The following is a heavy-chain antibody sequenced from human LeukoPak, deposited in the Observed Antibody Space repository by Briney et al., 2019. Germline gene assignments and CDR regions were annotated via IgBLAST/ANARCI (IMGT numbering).Heavy chain of an antibody. D-gene: IGHD3-9*01. J-gene: IGHJ5*02. CDR3: AKDPYDILTSAPANWFDP. CDR1: GFTFSSYA. V-gene: IGHV3-23*01. Sequence: PGGSLRLSCAASGFTFSSYAMSWVRQAPGKGLEWVSAISGSGGSTYYADSVKGRFTISRDNSKNTLYLQMNSLRAEDTAVYYCAKDPYDILTSAPANWFDPWGQGTLVTVSS. CDR2: ISGSGGST.